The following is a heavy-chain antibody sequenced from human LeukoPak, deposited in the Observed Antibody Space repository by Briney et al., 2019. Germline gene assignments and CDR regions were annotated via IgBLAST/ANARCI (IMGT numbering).Heavy chain of an antibody. CDR3: ATPSSPDFDY. CDR1: GYTFTSYY. Sequence: GASVKVSCKASGYTFTSYYMHWVRQAPGQGLEWMGIINPSGGSASYAQKFQGRVTMTRDTSISTAYMELSRLRSDDTAVYYCATPSSPDFDYWGQGTLVTVSS. D-gene: IGHD3-10*01. CDR2: INPSGGSA. V-gene: IGHV1-46*01. J-gene: IGHJ4*02.